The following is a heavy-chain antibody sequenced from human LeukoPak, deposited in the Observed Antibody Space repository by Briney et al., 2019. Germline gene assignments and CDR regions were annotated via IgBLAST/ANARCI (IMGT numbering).Heavy chain of an antibody. Sequence: SETLSLTCTVSGGSISSSIYYWGWIRQPPGKGLEWIGSIFHNGNTYYNSSLKSRLTVSVDTSKNQISLKLSSVTAADTAVYYCARSVEGYCSGGSCYSYYYYMDVWGKGTTVTVSS. V-gene: IGHV4-39*07. D-gene: IGHD2-15*01. J-gene: IGHJ6*03. CDR3: ARSVEGYCSGGSCYSYYYYMDV. CDR2: IFHNGNT. CDR1: GGSISSSIYY.